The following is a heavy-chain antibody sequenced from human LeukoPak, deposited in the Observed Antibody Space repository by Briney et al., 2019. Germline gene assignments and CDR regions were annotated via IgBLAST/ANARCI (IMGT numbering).Heavy chain of an antibody. CDR3: ARDHGSAQGYYHYYGMDV. Sequence: PGGSLRLSCAASGFTFSSYAMSWVRQAPGKGLEWVSAISGSGGSTYYADSVKGRFTISRDNAKNSLYLQMNSLRAEDTAVYYCARDHGSAQGYYHYYGMDVWGQGTTVTVSS. V-gene: IGHV3-23*01. J-gene: IGHJ6*02. D-gene: IGHD3-10*01. CDR1: GFTFSSYA. CDR2: ISGSGGST.